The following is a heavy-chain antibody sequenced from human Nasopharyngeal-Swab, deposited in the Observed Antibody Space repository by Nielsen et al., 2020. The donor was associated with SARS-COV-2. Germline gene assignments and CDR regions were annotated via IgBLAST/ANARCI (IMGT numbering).Heavy chain of an antibody. V-gene: IGHV4-61*01. D-gene: IGHD1-14*01. J-gene: IGHJ3*02. Sequence: SETLSLTCTVSGGSVSSGSYYWSWIRQPPGKGLEWIGYIYYSGSTNYNPSLKSRVTISVDTSKNQSSLKLSSVTAADTAVYYCARGGIITPDAFDIWGQGTMVTVSS. CDR1: GGSVSSGSYY. CDR2: IYYSGST. CDR3: ARGGIITPDAFDI.